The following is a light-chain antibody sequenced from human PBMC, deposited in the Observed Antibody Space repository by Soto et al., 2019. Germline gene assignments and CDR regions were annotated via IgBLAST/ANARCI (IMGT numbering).Light chain of an antibody. V-gene: IGKV3-20*01. CDR3: QQSAGSPSST. CDR2: DTS. CDR1: QSISSTN. J-gene: IGKJ5*01. Sequence: SPGTLSLSPGERATLSCRASQSISSTNLAWYQQKPGQAPRLLIYDTSSRATGIPDRFSGSGSGTDFTLTISRLEPEDFAVYHCQQSAGSPSSTFGQGTRLEIK.